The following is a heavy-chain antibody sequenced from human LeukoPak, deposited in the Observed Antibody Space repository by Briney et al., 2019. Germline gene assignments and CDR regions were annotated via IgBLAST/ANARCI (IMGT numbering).Heavy chain of an antibody. CDR2: ISSSGSTI. CDR3: ARPKHYYYYMDV. Sequence: GGSLRLSCAASGFTFSSYGMNWVRQAPGKGLEWVSYISSSGSTIYYADSVKGRFTISRDNAKNSLYLQMNSLRAEDTAVYYCARPKHYYYYMDVWGKGTTVTISS. J-gene: IGHJ6*03. CDR1: GFTFSSYG. V-gene: IGHV3-48*04.